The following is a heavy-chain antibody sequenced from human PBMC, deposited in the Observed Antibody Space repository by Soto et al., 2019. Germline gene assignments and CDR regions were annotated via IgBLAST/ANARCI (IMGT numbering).Heavy chain of an antibody. D-gene: IGHD3-9*01. J-gene: IGHJ4*02. CDR2: INPSGGST. CDR3: ARGDYDVLTGHYPLDY. V-gene: IGHV1-46*01. CDR1: GYTLTSYY. Sequence: QVQLVQSGAEVKKPGASVKVSCKASGYTLTSYYMHWVRQAPGQGLAWMGIINPSGGSTSYAQNYQGRITMTRDTSTTTVYMELSSLRSEDTAVYFCARGDYDVLTGHYPLDYWSQGTLVTVSS.